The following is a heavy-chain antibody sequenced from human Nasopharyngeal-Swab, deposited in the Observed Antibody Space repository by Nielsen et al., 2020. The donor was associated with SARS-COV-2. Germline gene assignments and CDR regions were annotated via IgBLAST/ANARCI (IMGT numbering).Heavy chain of an antibody. V-gene: IGHV5-51*01. CDR1: GYSFIDYW. J-gene: IGHJ4*02. CDR2: IYPGDSDT. Sequence: GESLKISCKVSGYSFIDYWIGWVRQMPGRGLEWMGIIYPGDSDTRCNPSFQGQVTISADNSISTAYLQWGSLKASDSAMYYCARPRAAASYYFDYWGQGTLVTVSS. CDR3: ARPRAAASYYFDY. D-gene: IGHD6-25*01.